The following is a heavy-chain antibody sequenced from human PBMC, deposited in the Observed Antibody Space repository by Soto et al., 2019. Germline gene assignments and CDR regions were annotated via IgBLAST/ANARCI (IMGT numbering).Heavy chain of an antibody. CDR1: GLIFSNYK. CDR3: ARDTNGLHY. V-gene: IGHV3-74*01. Sequence: EVQLVESGGGLVQPGGSLRLSCAASGLIFSNYKMHWVRQAPGKGLVWVSRINTDGSITDYADSVKGRFTVSLDNAKNTMYLQMNSLTADDTAVYYCARDTNGLHYWGQGTLVTVSS. CDR2: INTDGSIT. J-gene: IGHJ4*02. D-gene: IGHD2-8*01.